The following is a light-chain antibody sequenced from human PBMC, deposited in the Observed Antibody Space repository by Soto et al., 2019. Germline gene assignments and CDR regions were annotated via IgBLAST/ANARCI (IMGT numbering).Light chain of an antibody. CDR3: QQRYNWPWT. J-gene: IGKJ1*01. CDR2: DAS. V-gene: IGKV3-11*01. Sequence: EIVLTHSPATVSLSPGERATLSCRASQSVSSYLAWYQHKPGQAPRLLIYDASNRATGIPARFSGSGSGTDFTLTISSLEPEDFAVYYCQQRYNWPWTFGQGTKVEIK. CDR1: QSVSSY.